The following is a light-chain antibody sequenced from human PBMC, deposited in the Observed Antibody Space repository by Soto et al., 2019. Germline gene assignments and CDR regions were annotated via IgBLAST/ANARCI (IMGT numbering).Light chain of an antibody. CDR2: DAS. V-gene: IGKV1-5*01. CDR1: QSISSW. CDR3: QQYKSYLYT. J-gene: IGKJ5*01. Sequence: DIQMTQSPSTLSASVGDRVTITCRASQSISSWLAWYQQKPGKAPKVLIFDASSLESGVPSRFSGSGSATEFTLTISSLQPDDVATYYCQQYKSYLYTFGQGTRLEIK.